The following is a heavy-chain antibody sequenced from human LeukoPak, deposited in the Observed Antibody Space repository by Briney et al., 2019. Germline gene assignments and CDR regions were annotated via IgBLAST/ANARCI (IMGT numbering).Heavy chain of an antibody. J-gene: IGHJ6*02. CDR2: ISWNSGSI. CDR1: GFTFDDYA. Sequence: GRSLRLSCAASGFTFDDYAMHWVRQAPGKGLEWVSGISWNSGSIGYADSVKGRFTISRDNAKNSLYLQMNSLRAEDTALYYCAKDRIAAAGRRYYYYYYGMDVWGQGTTVTVSS. D-gene: IGHD6-13*01. V-gene: IGHV3-9*01. CDR3: AKDRIAAAGRRYYYYYYGMDV.